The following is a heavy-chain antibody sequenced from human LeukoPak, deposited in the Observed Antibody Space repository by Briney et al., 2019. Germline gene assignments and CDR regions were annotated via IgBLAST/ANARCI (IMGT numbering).Heavy chain of an antibody. Sequence: SETLSLTCTVSGYSVSSGYYWGWIRQPPGKGLEWIGSIYHSGSTYYNPSLKSRVTISVDTSKNQFSLKLSSVTAADTAVYYCAKSADVTPAFDYWGQGTLVTASS. V-gene: IGHV4-38-2*02. D-gene: IGHD4-17*01. J-gene: IGHJ4*02. CDR3: AKSADVTPAFDY. CDR2: IYHSGST. CDR1: GYSVSSGYY.